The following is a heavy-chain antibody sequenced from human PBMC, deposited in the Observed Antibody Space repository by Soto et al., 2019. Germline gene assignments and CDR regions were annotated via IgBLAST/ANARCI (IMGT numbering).Heavy chain of an antibody. J-gene: IGHJ6*02. V-gene: IGHV4-39*01. CDR3: ARRGNYGHYYYGVDV. CDR2: LYYSGSA. D-gene: IGHD3-10*01. CDR1: GGSSGSRKYT. Sequence: SANLQITCTVSGGSSGSRKYTLGWIKYPPGKGLGWIWSLYYSGSADSNPSLKSRVTISVDTSKKQFSLKVSSVTATDTAVYYCARRGNYGHYYYGVDVWGQGTTV.